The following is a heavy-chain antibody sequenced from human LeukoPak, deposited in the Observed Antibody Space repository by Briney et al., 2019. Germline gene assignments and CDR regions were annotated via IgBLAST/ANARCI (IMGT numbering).Heavy chain of an antibody. J-gene: IGHJ4*02. V-gene: IGHV3-48*03. CDR2: ISSGGDTI. CDR1: GFTLSSYE. Sequence: GGTLRLSCEVSGFTLSSYEMNWVRQAPGKRLEWVALISSGGDTIYYADSVRGRFTISRDNAKKALYLQMNSLRDEDTALYFCARAEDSSGYDPLDLWGQGTLVTVSS. CDR3: ARAEDSSGYDPLDL. D-gene: IGHD3-22*01.